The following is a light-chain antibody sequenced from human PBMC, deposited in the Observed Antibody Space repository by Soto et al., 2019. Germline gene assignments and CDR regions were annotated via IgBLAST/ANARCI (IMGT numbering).Light chain of an antibody. J-gene: IGKJ1*01. CDR3: QQYGSSGT. Sequence: EIWLTQSPGTLSRSPGERATLSCRASQSVSNNYLAWYKQKPGQAPRLLIYGASNRATGIPDRLSGSGSGTDFTLTISRLEPEDFAVYYCQQYGSSGTFGQGTKVDIK. V-gene: IGKV3-20*01. CDR2: GAS. CDR1: QSVSNNY.